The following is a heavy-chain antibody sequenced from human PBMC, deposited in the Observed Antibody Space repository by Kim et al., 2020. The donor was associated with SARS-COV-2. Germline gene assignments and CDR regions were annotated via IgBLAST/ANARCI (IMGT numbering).Heavy chain of an antibody. Sequence: GGSLRLSCAASGFTFSSYAMHWVRQAPGKGLEWVAVISYDGSNKYYADSVKGRFTISRDNSKNTLYLQMNSLRAEDTAVYYCIGENYDWFDPWGQGTLVTVSS. CDR3: IGENYDWFDP. J-gene: IGHJ5*02. V-gene: IGHV3-30*04. CDR2: ISYDGSNK. D-gene: IGHD1-7*01. CDR1: GFTFSSYA.